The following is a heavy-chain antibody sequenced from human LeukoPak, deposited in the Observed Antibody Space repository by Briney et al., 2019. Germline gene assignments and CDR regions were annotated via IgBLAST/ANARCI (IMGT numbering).Heavy chain of an antibody. Sequence: GALRLSCAASGFTFSSYAMHWVRQAPGKGLEWVAVISYDGSNKYYADSVKGRFTISRDNSKNTLYLQMNSLRAEDTAVYYCARAGVVVAHKTKSHNWFDPWGQGTLVTVSS. CDR1: GFTFSSYA. CDR3: ARAGVVVAHKTKSHNWFDP. CDR2: ISYDGSNK. J-gene: IGHJ5*02. V-gene: IGHV3-30-3*01. D-gene: IGHD2-15*01.